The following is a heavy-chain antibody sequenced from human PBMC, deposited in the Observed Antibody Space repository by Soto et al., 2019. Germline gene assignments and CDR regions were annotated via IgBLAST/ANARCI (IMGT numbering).Heavy chain of an antibody. CDR3: ASRTLMITFGGVIVSQNDY. J-gene: IGHJ4*02. Sequence: QLQLQESGPGLVKPSETLSLTCTVSGGSISSSSYYWGWIRQPPGKGLEWIGSIYYSGGTYYNPSLKSRITKSVDPSKNHFSLKLGFVTAADTAVYYCASRTLMITFGGVIVSQNDYWGQGTLVTVSS. V-gene: IGHV4-39*02. D-gene: IGHD3-16*02. CDR1: GGSISSSSYY. CDR2: IYYSGGT.